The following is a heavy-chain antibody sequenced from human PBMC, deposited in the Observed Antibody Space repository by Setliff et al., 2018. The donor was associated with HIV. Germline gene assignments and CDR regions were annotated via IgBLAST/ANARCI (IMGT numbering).Heavy chain of an antibody. CDR1: SDPISSGSYY. J-gene: IGHJ3*02. CDR2: IHTSGST. CDR3: ARNGAFDI. V-gene: IGHV4-61*09. Sequence: TLSLTCSVSSDPISSGSYYWSWIRLPAGKGLEWIGQIHTSGSTNYNPSLKSRLTISIDTSKNQFSLKLNSVTATDTAVYYCARNGAFDIWGQGTLVTVSS.